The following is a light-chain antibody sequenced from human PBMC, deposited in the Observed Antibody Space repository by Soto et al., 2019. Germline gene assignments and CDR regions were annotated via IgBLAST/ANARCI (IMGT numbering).Light chain of an antibody. Sequence: DIQMTHSPSTLSASLLERMTIXLLSSQSVSTWLAWHQQKPGKAPKLLIYDASNLPSGVPSRFSGSGAGTEFTLTISSLQPDDFATYYCQQYNGYSPWTFGQGTKVDIK. CDR3: QQYNGYSPWT. V-gene: IGKV1-5*01. J-gene: IGKJ1*01. CDR1: QSVSTW. CDR2: DAS.